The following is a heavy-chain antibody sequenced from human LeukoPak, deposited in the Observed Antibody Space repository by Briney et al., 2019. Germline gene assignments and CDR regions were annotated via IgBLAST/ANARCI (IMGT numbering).Heavy chain of an antibody. CDR1: GYTFTGYY. J-gene: IGHJ4*02. V-gene: IGHV1-2*02. CDR3: AREYILTAYYGDY. D-gene: IGHD3-9*01. Sequence: GASVKVSCKASGYTFTGYYMHWVRQAPGQGLEWMGWINPKSGGANYGQKFQGRVTMTWDTSISTAYMELSRLRSDDTAVYYRAREYILTAYYGDYWGQGTLVTVSS. CDR2: INPKSGGA.